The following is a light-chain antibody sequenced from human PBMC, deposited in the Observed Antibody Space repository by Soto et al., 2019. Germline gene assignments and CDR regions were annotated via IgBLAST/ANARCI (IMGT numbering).Light chain of an antibody. J-gene: IGLJ1*01. V-gene: IGLV2-14*03. CDR3: NSYTGSSTYV. CDR1: SSDVGGYNY. CDR2: DVA. Sequence: QSVLTQPASVSGSPGQSITISCTGTSSDVGGYNYVYWYQHHPGKVPKLLIYDVANRPSGVSDRFSGSKSGNTASLTISGLQAEDEADYYCNSYTGSSTYVFGTGTKVTGL.